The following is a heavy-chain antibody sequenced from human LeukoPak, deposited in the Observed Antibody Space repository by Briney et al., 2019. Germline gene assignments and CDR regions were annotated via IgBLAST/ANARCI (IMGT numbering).Heavy chain of an antibody. CDR1: GGSFSGYY. D-gene: IGHD3-10*01. J-gene: IGHJ4*02. V-gene: IGHV4-34*01. CDR2: INHSGST. Sequence: ETLSLTCAVYGGSFSGYYWSWIRQPPGKGLEWIGEINHSGSTNYNPSLKSRVTISVDTSKNQFSLKLSSVTAADTAVYYCARGRGQYYYGSGSSLDYWGQGTLVTVSS. CDR3: ARGRGQYYYGSGSSLDY.